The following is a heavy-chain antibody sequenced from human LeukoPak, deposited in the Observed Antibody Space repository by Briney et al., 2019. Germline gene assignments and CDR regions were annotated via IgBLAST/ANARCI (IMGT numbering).Heavy chain of an antibody. CDR2: IIPVLGTT. CDR1: GGTFSRYA. CDR3: ATSGGDYYYYSLDV. V-gene: IGHV1-69*13. D-gene: IGHD3-10*01. J-gene: IGHJ6*03. Sequence: ASVKVSCKASGGTFSRYAISWVRQAPGQGLEGMGGIIPVLGTTNYAQTFQNKVTITADESTSTTYMELSSLTSEDTAVYYCATSGGDYYYYSLDVWGKGTPVTISS.